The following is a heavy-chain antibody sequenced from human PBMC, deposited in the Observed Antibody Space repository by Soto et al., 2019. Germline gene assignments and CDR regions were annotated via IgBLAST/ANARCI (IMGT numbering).Heavy chain of an antibody. CDR3: ATRQPTPGTPCFFDY. CDR1: GFTFRDSA. D-gene: IGHD1-1*01. J-gene: IGHJ4*02. V-gene: IGHV3-73*01. CDR2: IRSKDYSYAT. Sequence: EVQLVESGGGLVQPGGSLKLSCAASGFTFRDSAIHWVRQASGKGLEWVGRIRSKDYSYATAYAASVEGRFTISRDDSKNTAYLQMDSLRTEDTAVYHWATRQPTPGTPCFFDYWGQGTLVTVSS.